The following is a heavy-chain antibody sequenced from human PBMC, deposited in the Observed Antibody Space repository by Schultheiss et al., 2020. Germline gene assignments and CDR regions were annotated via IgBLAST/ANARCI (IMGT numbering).Heavy chain of an antibody. V-gene: IGHV4-59*01. D-gene: IGHD3-3*01. CDR3: AWRDFWSGYYDY. CDR2: IYYSGST. J-gene: IGHJ4*02. CDR1: GGSISSYY. Sequence: GSLRLSCTVSGGSISSYYWSWIRQPPGKGLEWIGYIYYSGSTNYNPSLKSRVTISVDTSKNQFSLKLSSVTAADTAVYYCAWRDFWSGYYDYWGQGTLVTVSS.